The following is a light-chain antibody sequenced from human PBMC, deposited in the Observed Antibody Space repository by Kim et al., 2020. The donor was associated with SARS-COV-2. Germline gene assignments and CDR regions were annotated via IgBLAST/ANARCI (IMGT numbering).Light chain of an antibody. CDR2: HVS. J-gene: IGKJ4*01. CDR3: QQRRNWPLT. Sequence: SLSPGERATLSCRASQRVSSSLAWYRQKPGQVPRLLIYHVSNRATGIPARFSGSGSGTDFTLTISSLEPEDFAVYYCQQRRNWPLTFGGGTKVEI. V-gene: IGKV3-11*01. CDR1: QRVSSS.